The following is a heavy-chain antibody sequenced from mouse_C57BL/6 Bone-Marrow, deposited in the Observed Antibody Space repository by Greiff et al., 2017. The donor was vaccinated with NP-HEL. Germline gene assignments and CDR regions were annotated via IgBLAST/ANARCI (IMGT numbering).Heavy chain of an antibody. CDR3: AREGGLRRRTYAMDY. D-gene: IGHD2-4*01. CDR1: GFTFSDYS. J-gene: IGHJ4*01. V-gene: IGHV5-16*01. CDR2: INYDGSST. Sequence: EVKVEESEGGLVQPGSSMKLSCTASGFTFSDYSMAWVRQVPEKGLEWVANINYDGSSTYYLDPLKSRFIISRDNAKNILYLQMSSLKSEDTATYYGAREGGLRRRTYAMDYWGQGTSVTVSS.